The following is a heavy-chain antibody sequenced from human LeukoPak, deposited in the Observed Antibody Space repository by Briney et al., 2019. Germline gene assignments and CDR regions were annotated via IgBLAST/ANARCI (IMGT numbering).Heavy chain of an antibody. J-gene: IGHJ4*02. V-gene: IGHV4-59*01. Sequence: SETLSLTCTVSGGSISSYYWSWLRQPPGKGLEWIGYIYYSGSTNYNPSLKSRVTISVDTSKNQFSLKVSSVTAADTAVYYCARKGYSYGPFDYWGQGTLVTVSS. CDR3: ARKGYSYGPFDY. CDR2: IYYSGST. CDR1: GGSISSYY. D-gene: IGHD5-18*01.